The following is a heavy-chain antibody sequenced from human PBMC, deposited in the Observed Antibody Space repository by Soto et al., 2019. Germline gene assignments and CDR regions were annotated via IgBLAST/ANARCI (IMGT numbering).Heavy chain of an antibody. J-gene: IGHJ4*02. CDR1: GYPFTDYF. Sequence: ASVKVSCKTSGYPFTDYFIHWVRQAPGQGLEWMGIISLYHHSTSYAQKFQGRLTVTADTSTTTVYMDLSSLTSEDSAVYWCARELYSCGGDCPYYMDYWGQGTLVTV. V-gene: IGHV1-46*01. CDR2: ISLYHHST. D-gene: IGHD2-21*02. CDR3: ARELYSCGGDCPYYMDY.